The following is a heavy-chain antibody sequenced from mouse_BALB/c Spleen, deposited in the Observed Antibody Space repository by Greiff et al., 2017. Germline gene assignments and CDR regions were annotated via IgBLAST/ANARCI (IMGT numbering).Heavy chain of an antibody. V-gene: IGHV1-18*01. J-gene: IGHJ2*01. D-gene: IGHD2-4*01. CDR3: ARGIYYDYDYFDD. CDR1: GYSFTGYT. Sequence: DVKLVESGPELVKPGASMKISCKASGYSFTGYTMNWVKQSHGKNLEWIGLINPYNGGTSYNQKFKGKATLTVDKSSSTAYMELLSLTSEDSAVYYCARGIYYDYDYFDDWGQGTTLTVSS. CDR2: INPYNGGT.